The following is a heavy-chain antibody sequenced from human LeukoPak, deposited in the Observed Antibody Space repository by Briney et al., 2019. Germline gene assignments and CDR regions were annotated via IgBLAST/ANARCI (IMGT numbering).Heavy chain of an antibody. Sequence: KTGGSLRLSCAASGFTFSNAWMSWVRQAPGKGLEWVGRIKSKTDGGTTDYAAPVKGRFTISIDDSKNTLYLQMNSLKTEDTAVYYCTTDRGYYYDSSGYYSIYYFDYWGQGTLVTVSS. CDR1: GFTFSNAW. CDR3: TTDRGYYYDSSGYYSIYYFDY. J-gene: IGHJ4*02. CDR2: IKSKTDGGTT. D-gene: IGHD3-22*01. V-gene: IGHV3-15*01.